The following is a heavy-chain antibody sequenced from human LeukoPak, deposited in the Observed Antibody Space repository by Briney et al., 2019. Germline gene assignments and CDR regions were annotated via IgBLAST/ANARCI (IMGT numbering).Heavy chain of an antibody. D-gene: IGHD1-26*01. CDR3: ARVMGATTDY. CDR1: GYTFTSYY. Sequence: ASVKVSCKASGYTFTSYYMHWVRQAPGQGLEWMGIINPSGGSTSYAQKFQGRVTMTRDMSTSTVYMELSRLRSDDTAVYYCARVMGATTDYWGQGTLVTVSS. J-gene: IGHJ4*02. V-gene: IGHV1-46*01. CDR2: INPSGGST.